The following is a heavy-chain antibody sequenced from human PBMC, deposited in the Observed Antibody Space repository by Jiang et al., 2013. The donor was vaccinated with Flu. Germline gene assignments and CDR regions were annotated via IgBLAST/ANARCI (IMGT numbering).Heavy chain of an antibody. J-gene: IGHJ4*02. CDR2: INPSDGDK. V-gene: IGHV1-46*01. Sequence: SGAEVKKPGASVKVSYKASGYTFTNYYLHWVRQAPGQGLEWMGIINPSDGDKKYAQNFQGRITMTRDTSTSAVYMELSSLRSEDTAIYYCARGGAMWCITSSCHSDYWAQGTLVTVSS. CDR1: GYTFTNYY. D-gene: IGHD2-8*02. CDR3: ARGGAMWCITSSCHSDY.